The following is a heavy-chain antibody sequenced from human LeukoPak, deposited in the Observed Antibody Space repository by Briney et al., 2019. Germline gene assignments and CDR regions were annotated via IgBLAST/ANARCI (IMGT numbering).Heavy chain of an antibody. J-gene: IGHJ4*02. CDR1: GYTFTRYG. Sequence: ASVKVSCKASGYTFTRYGISWVRQAPGQGLQWLGWISASNGNTNYAQKFRDRVTMSTDTSTGTAYLDVRSLTSDDTAVYYCARVAAVDYFDYWGQGTLVTVSS. V-gene: IGHV1-18*01. CDR3: ARVAAVDYFDY. D-gene: IGHD6-13*01. CDR2: ISASNGNT.